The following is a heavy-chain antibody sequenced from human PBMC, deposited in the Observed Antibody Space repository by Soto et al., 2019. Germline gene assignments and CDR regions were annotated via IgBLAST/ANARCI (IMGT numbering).Heavy chain of an antibody. CDR2: INPSGGST. CDR3: ARALTEFDY. V-gene: IGHV1-46*01. Sequence: QVHLVQSGAQVEKPGASVTVSSMASGYTFTNYFLHWVRQAPGQGLEWMGIINPSGGSTSYAQKFQGRVTMTTDTSTSTVYMQLSGLRYDDTAVYFCARALTEFDYWGPGTRVTVSS. D-gene: IGHD7-27*01. CDR1: GYTFTNYF. J-gene: IGHJ4*02.